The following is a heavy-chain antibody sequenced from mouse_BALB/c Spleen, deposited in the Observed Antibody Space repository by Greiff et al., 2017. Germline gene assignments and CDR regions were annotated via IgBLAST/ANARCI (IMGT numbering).Heavy chain of an antibody. Sequence: VQLQQSGAELVRPGVSVKISCKGSGYTFTDYAMHWVKQSHAKSLEWIGVISTYYGDASYNQKFKGKATMTVDKSSSTAYMELARLTSEDSAIYYCARSGQYGNYDAMDYWGQGTSVTVSS. V-gene: IGHV1S137*01. CDR3: ARSGQYGNYDAMDY. J-gene: IGHJ4*01. D-gene: IGHD2-10*02. CDR1: GYTFTDYA. CDR2: ISTYYGDA.